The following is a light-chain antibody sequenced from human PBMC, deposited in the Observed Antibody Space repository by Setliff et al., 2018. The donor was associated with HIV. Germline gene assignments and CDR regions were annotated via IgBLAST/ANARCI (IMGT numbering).Light chain of an antibody. V-gene: IGLV2-14*03. CDR2: DVS. Sequence: QSAMAQPASVSGSPGQSITISCTGTSSDVGGYNYVSWYQQHPCKVPKLMIYDVSNRPSEVSNRFSGSKSGNTASLTISGLQVEDEADYYFISCTSTYGVGSGTK. J-gene: IGLJ1*01. CDR3: ISCTSTYG. CDR1: SSDVGGYNY.